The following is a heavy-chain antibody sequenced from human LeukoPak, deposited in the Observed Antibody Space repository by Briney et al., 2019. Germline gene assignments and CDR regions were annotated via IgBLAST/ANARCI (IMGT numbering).Heavy chain of an antibody. CDR1: GGSISSTTYY. CDR2: IYTSGTT. D-gene: IGHD3-10*01. V-gene: IGHV4-61*02. Sequence: SETLSLTCTLSGGSISSTTYYWSWLRQPAGKGLEWIGRIYTSGTTNYNPSLKSRVTISVDTSKNQFSLKLSSVTAADTAVYYCAREPRYYGYYYYYMDFWGKGTTVTISS. J-gene: IGHJ6*03. CDR3: AREPRYYGYYYYYMDF.